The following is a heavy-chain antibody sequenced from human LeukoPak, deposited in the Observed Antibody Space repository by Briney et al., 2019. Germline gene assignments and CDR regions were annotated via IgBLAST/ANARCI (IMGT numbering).Heavy chain of an antibody. D-gene: IGHD1-26*01. CDR1: GASISGSGYY. Sequence: SETLSLTCTVSGASISGSGYYWGWIRQPPGKGLEWIGSIYSSGSPYYNASLQSRVTISIETSKNQISLRLDSVTAADTAMYYCAKSGGYGLIDYWGQGPLVTVSS. J-gene: IGHJ4*02. CDR2: IYSSGSP. V-gene: IGHV4-39*01. CDR3: AKSGGYGLIDY.